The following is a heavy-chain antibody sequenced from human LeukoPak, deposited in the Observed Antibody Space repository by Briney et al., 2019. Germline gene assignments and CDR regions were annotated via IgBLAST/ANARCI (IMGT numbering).Heavy chain of an antibody. CDR2: IHYSGST. Sequence: SETLSLTCTVSGGSISSSSYYWGWIRQPPGKGLEWIGSIHYSGSTYYNPSLKTRVTISVDTSKNQFSLKLSSVTAADTAVYYCARSSYYYGSGSYEMDWFDPWGQGTLVTVSS. J-gene: IGHJ5*02. D-gene: IGHD3-10*01. CDR1: GGSISSSSYY. CDR3: ARSSYYYGSGSYEMDWFDP. V-gene: IGHV4-39*01.